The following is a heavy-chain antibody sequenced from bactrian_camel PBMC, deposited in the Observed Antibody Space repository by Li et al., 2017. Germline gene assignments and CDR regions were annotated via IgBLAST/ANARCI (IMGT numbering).Heavy chain of an antibody. J-gene: IGHJ4*01. CDR2: LDTYGNE. CDR3: AADQLYGTCRDVLDFPA. D-gene: IGHD7*01. V-gene: IGHV3S9*01. CDR1: GYTASTYC. Sequence: HVQLVESGGGSVQAGGSLRLSCATSGYTASTYCKAWFRQAPGKGREWVAALDTYGNEYYDDSVKGRFIITRDKAKDLVYLQMNGLQPEDTGMYYCAADQLYGTCRDVLDFPARGQGTQVTVS.